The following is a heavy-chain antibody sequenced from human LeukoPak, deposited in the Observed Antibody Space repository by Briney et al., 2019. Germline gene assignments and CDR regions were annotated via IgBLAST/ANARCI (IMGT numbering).Heavy chain of an antibody. Sequence: PGRSLRLSCAASGFTFSSYAMHWVRQAPGKGLEWVAVISYDGSNKYYADSVKGRFTIPRDNSKNTLYLQMNSLRAEDTAVYYCARDGGSYRFDYWGQGTLVTVSS. CDR1: GFTFSSYA. D-gene: IGHD1-26*01. J-gene: IGHJ4*02. CDR3: ARDGGSYRFDY. V-gene: IGHV3-30-3*01. CDR2: ISYDGSNK.